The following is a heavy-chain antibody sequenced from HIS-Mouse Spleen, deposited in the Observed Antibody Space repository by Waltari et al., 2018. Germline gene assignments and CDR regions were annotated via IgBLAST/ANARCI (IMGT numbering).Heavy chain of an antibody. D-gene: IGHD6-13*01. CDR3: AREIPYSSSWYDWYFDL. CDR1: GGSISSSSYY. Sequence: QLQLQESGPGLVKPSETLSLTCTVSGGSISSSSYYWGWIRQPPGKGREWIGSIYYSGGTSYNPSLKSRVTISVDTSKNQFSLKLSSVTAADTAVYYCAREIPYSSSWYDWYFDLWGRGTLVTVSS. J-gene: IGHJ2*01. CDR2: IYYSGGT. V-gene: IGHV4-39*07.